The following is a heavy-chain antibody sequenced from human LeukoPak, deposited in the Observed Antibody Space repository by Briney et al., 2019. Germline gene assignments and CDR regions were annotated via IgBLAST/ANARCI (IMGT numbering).Heavy chain of an antibody. D-gene: IGHD6-13*01. J-gene: IGHJ4*02. CDR1: GYTLSSYA. Sequence: VASVKVSCKASGYTLSSYAISWVRQAPGQGLEWMGRIIPILGIANYAQKFQGRVTITADKSTSTAYMELSSLRSEDTAVYYCARSVGAAAALLTIDYWGQGTLVTVSS. CDR3: ARSVGAAAALLTIDY. V-gene: IGHV1-69*04. CDR2: IIPILGIA.